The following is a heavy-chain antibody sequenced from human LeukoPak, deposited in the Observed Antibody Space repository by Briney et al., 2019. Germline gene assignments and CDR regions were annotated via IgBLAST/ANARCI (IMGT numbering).Heavy chain of an antibody. Sequence: PSETLSLTCTVSGGSISSSSYYWGWIRQPPGKGLEWIGSIYYSGSTYYNPSLKSRVTISVDTSKNQFSLKLSSVTAADTAAYYCARDRLDTYFDYWGQGTLVTVSS. J-gene: IGHJ4*02. CDR1: GGSISSSSYY. CDR2: IYYSGST. D-gene: IGHD5-18*01. V-gene: IGHV4-39*07. CDR3: ARDRLDTYFDY.